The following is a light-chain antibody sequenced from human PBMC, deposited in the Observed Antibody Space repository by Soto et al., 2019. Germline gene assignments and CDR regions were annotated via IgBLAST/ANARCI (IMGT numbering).Light chain of an antibody. CDR1: QSINTY. V-gene: IGKV1-39*01. CDR2: GAF. Sequence: DIQMTQSPSSLSASVGDRVSITCRASQSINTYLNWYQQKPGKAPKLLIYGAFRLQSGVPSKFSGSGSGTDFTLTISSLQPEDFATDYCQQSYNAPQTFGGGTKVESK. CDR3: QQSYNAPQT. J-gene: IGKJ4*01.